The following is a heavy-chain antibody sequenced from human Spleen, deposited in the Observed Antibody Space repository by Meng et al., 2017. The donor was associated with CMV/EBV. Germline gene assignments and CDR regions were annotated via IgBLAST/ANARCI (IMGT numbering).Heavy chain of an antibody. CDR2: IKQDGSEK. Sequence: GGSLRLSCAASGVTFSSYEMNWVRQAPGKGLEWVANIKQDGSEKYYVDSVKGRFTISRDNAKNSLYLQMNSLRAEDTAVYYCSTYYYGSGSYYKDWGQGTLVTVSS. V-gene: IGHV3-7*01. CDR3: STYYYGSGSYYKD. CDR1: GVTFSSYE. D-gene: IGHD3-10*01. J-gene: IGHJ4*02.